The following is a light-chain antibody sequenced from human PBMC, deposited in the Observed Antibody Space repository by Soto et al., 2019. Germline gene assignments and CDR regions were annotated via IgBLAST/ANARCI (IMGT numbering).Light chain of an antibody. Sequence: DVVMTQSPLSLPVSLGQPASISCRSSQGLVHGDGNTYLNWFQQRPGQSPRRLLYGVSKRDSGVPDRLSGSGSGTEFTLKISRVEAEDVGVYFCMQGPHWPKTFGQGTKVEIK. CDR2: GVS. J-gene: IGKJ1*01. CDR1: QGLVHGDGNTY. V-gene: IGKV2-30*02. CDR3: MQGPHWPKT.